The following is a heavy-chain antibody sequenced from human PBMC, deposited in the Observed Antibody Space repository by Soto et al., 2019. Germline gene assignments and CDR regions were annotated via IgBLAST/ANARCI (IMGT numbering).Heavy chain of an antibody. CDR3: ARDQLYSSSWSDY. V-gene: IGHV3-33*01. J-gene: IGHJ4*02. CDR1: GFTFSSYG. Sequence: QVQLVESGGGVVQPGRSLRLSCAASGFTFSSYGMHWVRQPPGKGLEWVAVIWYDGSNKYYADSVKGRFTISRDNSKNTLYLQMNSLRAEDTAVYYCARDQLYSSSWSDYWGQGTLVTVSS. CDR2: IWYDGSNK. D-gene: IGHD6-13*01.